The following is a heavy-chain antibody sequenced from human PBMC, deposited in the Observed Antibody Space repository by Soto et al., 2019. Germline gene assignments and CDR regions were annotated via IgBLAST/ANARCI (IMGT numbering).Heavy chain of an antibody. CDR1: GGSFSGYY. J-gene: IGHJ6*02. CDR3: ARGGRITIFGVVTSYYYYGMDV. Sequence: LSLTCAVYGGSFSGYYWSWIRQPPGKGPEWIGEINHSGSTNYNPSLKSRVTISVDTSKNQFSLKLSSVTAADTAVYYCARGGRITIFGVVTSYYYYGMDVWGQGTTVTVSS. V-gene: IGHV4-34*01. D-gene: IGHD3-3*01. CDR2: INHSGST.